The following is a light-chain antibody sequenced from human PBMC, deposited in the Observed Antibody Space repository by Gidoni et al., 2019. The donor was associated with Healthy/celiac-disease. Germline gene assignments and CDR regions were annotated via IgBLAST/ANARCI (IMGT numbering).Light chain of an antibody. CDR3: QQSYSTPLT. Sequence: DIQMTQSPSSLSASVGDRVTITCRASQSISSYLNWDQQKPGKAPKLLIYAASSLQSGVPSRFSGRGFGTDFTLTISNLQPEDFATYFCQQSYSTPLTFGGGTKVEIK. V-gene: IGKV1-39*01. J-gene: IGKJ4*01. CDR2: AAS. CDR1: QSISSY.